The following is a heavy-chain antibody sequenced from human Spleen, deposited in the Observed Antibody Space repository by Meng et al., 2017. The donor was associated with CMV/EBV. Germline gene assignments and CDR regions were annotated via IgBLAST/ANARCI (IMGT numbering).Heavy chain of an antibody. D-gene: IGHD3-22*01. J-gene: IGHJ4*02. CDR1: GFTFSNYG. CDR2: IRYDGINK. Sequence: GESLKISCAASGFTFSNYGVHWVRQAPGKGLEWVAFIRYDGINKYYADSVKGRFTISRDNSKNTLYLQMNSLRAEDTAVYYCAKDRAYYYDSSGYYRPYYFDYWGQGTLVTVSS. CDR3: AKDRAYYYDSSGYYRPYYFDY. V-gene: IGHV3-30*02.